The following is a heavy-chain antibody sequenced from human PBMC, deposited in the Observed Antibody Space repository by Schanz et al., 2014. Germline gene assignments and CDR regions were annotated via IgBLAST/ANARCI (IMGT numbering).Heavy chain of an antibody. V-gene: IGHV1-2*02. CDR3: ARGDVNWFDP. CDR1: GSTFTTYG. CDR2: INPNSDGT. J-gene: IGHJ5*02. Sequence: QVQLVQSGAGVKKPGASVKVSCKASGSTFTTYGITWVRQAPGQGPEWLGWINPNSDGTKYAQKFQGRVTMTRDTSVNTAYLDLSSLTSDDTAVYYCARGDVNWFDPWGQGTLVTVSS.